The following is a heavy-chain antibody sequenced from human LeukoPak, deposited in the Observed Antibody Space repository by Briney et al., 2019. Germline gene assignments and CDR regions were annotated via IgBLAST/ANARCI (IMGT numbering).Heavy chain of an antibody. CDR2: IYSGGST. V-gene: IGHV3-53*01. D-gene: IGHD5-18*01. Sequence: GGSLRLSCAASGFTVSSNYMSWVRQAPGKGLEWVSVIYSGGSTYYADSVKGRFTISRDDSKNTLYLQMNSLRAEDTAVYYCARLRGYSYGYLDYWGQGTLVTVSS. CDR3: ARLRGYSYGYLDY. J-gene: IGHJ4*02. CDR1: GFTVSSNY.